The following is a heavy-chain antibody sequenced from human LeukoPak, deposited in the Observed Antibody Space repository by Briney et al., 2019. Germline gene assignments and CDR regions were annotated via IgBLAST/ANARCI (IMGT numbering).Heavy chain of an antibody. D-gene: IGHD3-10*01. Sequence: GGSVRLSCAASGFTFSSYAMSWVRQAPGEGLEWVSSITTSGGSTYYADSVKGRFTISRDNAKNTLYLQMNSLRAEDTAVYYCAKDHYVSGRYDAFDIWGQGTMVTVSS. V-gene: IGHV3-23*01. J-gene: IGHJ3*02. CDR2: ITTSGGST. CDR1: GFTFSSYA. CDR3: AKDHYVSGRYDAFDI.